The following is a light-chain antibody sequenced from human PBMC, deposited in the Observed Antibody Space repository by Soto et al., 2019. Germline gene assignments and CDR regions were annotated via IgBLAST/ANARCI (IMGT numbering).Light chain of an antibody. V-gene: IGKV3-15*01. CDR2: GAS. CDR3: QQYNNWPFT. J-gene: IGKJ3*01. CDR1: QSISSN. Sequence: EIVMTQSPATLSVSPGERATLSCRASQSISSNLAWYQQKPGQAPRLLIYGASTRATGIPATFSGSGSGTEFTLTISSLLSEYFAVYYYQQYNNWPFTFGPGTKVDIK.